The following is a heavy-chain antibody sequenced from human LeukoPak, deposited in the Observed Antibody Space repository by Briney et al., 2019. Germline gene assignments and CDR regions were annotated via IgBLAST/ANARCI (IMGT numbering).Heavy chain of an antibody. Sequence: ASVKVSCKASGYTFTSYGISWVRQAPGQGLEWMGWISAYNGNTNYAQKLQGRVTMTTDTSTGTAYMELRSLRSDDTAVYYCARDSDVVGAPAHINYVDVWGKGTTVTVSS. J-gene: IGHJ6*03. CDR3: ARDSDVVGAPAHINYVDV. CDR1: GYTFTSYG. V-gene: IGHV1-18*01. CDR2: ISAYNGNT. D-gene: IGHD1-26*01.